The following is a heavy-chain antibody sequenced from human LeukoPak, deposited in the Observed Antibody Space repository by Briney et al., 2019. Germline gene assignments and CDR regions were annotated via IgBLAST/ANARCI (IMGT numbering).Heavy chain of an antibody. D-gene: IGHD5-18*01. CDR2: FDPEDGET. Sequence: ASVKVSCKVSGYTLTELSMHWVRQAPGKGLEWMGGFDPEDGETIYAQKFQGRVTMTEDTSTDTAYMELSSLRSEDTAVYYCATSRGTAMALPYYYYGMDVWGQGTTVTVSS. J-gene: IGHJ6*02. V-gene: IGHV1-24*01. CDR3: ATSRGTAMALPYYYYGMDV. CDR1: GYTLTELS.